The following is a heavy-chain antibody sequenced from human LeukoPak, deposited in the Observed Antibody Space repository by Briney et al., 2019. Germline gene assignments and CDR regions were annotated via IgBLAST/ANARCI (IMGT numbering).Heavy chain of an antibody. Sequence: PGGSLRLSCAASGLTFSSYAMNWVRQAPGEGLQWVSGISGSGGSTYYADSVKGRFTISRDNSKNTLYLQMNSLRVEDTAVFYCAKSEGPWWSADAFDIWGRGTMVTVSS. CDR1: GLTFSSYA. CDR3: AKSEGPWWSADAFDI. V-gene: IGHV3-23*01. CDR2: ISGSGGST. D-gene: IGHD2-8*02. J-gene: IGHJ3*02.